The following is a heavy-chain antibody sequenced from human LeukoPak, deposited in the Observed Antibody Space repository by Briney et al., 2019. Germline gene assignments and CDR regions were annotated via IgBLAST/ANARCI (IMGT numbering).Heavy chain of an antibody. CDR2: INSDGSST. Sequence: GGSLRLSCAASGFTFSSYWMHWVRQAPGKGLVWVSRINSDGSSTSYADSVKGRFTISRDNAKNSLYLQMNSLRAEDTAVYYCARDGAARPDWYFDLWGRGTLVTVSS. D-gene: IGHD6-6*01. J-gene: IGHJ2*01. CDR3: ARDGAARPDWYFDL. V-gene: IGHV3-74*01. CDR1: GFTFSSYW.